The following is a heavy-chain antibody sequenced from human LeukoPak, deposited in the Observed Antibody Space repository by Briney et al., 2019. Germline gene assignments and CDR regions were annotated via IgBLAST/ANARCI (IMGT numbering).Heavy chain of an antibody. V-gene: IGHV3-66*04. CDR2: IYSGGNT. Sequence: HPGGSLRLSCAASGLTVSNNYMSWVRQAPGKGLDWVSVIYSGGNTSYADSVKGRFTISRDNSKNTLYLQMNSLRAEDTAVYYCARRVATDFYFDYWGQGTLVTVSS. CDR3: ARRVATDFYFDY. CDR1: GLTVSNNY. J-gene: IGHJ4*02. D-gene: IGHD5-12*01.